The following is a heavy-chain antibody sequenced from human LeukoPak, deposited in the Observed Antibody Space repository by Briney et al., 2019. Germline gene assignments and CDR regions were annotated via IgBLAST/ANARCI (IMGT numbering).Heavy chain of an antibody. CDR2: IHYSGST. D-gene: IGHD3-9*01. J-gene: IGHJ4*02. Sequence: SETLSLTCTVSGGSISSYYWSWIRQLPGKGLEWIGYIHYSGSTNYNPSLESRVTISVDTSKNQFSLKLSSVTAADTAVYYCARGGYYDILTGYYVYLDYWGQGTLVTVSS. CDR1: GGSISSYY. CDR3: ARGGYYDILTGYYVYLDY. V-gene: IGHV4-59*01.